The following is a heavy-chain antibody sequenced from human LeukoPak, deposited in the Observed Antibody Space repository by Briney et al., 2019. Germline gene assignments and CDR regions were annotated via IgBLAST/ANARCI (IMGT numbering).Heavy chain of an antibody. V-gene: IGHV3-48*04. D-gene: IGHD4-17*01. CDR2: ISSSSSTI. Sequence: PGGSLRLSCAASGLTFSKYSMNWVRQAPGKGLEWVSYISSSSSTIYYADSVKGRFTISRDNAKNSLYLQMNSLRAEDTAVYYCARGDYRKYYYGMDVWGQGTTVTASS. J-gene: IGHJ6*02. CDR1: GLTFSKYS. CDR3: ARGDYRKYYYGMDV.